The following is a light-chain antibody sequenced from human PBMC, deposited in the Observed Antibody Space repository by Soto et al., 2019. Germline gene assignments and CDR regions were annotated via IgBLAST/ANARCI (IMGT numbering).Light chain of an antibody. CDR1: QSISSW. J-gene: IGKJ5*01. Sequence: DIQMTQSPSTLSASVGDRVTITCRASQSISSWLAWYQQKPGKAPKLLIYDASTLQSGVPSRFSGSGSGTEFTLTISSLQPEDFAVYYCQQYGSSPITFGQGTRLET. V-gene: IGKV1-5*01. CDR3: QQYGSSPIT. CDR2: DAS.